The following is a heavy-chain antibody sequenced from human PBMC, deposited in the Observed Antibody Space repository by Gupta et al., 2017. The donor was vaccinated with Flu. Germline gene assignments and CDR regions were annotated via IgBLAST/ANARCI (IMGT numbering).Heavy chain of an antibody. Sequence: QVQLQQSGPGLLKPSQILSVTCAISGDSVSNNKAAWNWIRQSPSRGLEWLGRTYYRSKWYNDYAVSVKSRITINPDTSKNQFSLQLNSVTPEDTAVYYCARASSEFDYYDSSGYPPSGMDVWGQGTTVTVSS. J-gene: IGHJ6*02. CDR2: TYYRSKWYN. V-gene: IGHV6-1*01. CDR1: GDSVSNNKAA. CDR3: ARASSEFDYYDSSGYPPSGMDV. D-gene: IGHD3-22*01.